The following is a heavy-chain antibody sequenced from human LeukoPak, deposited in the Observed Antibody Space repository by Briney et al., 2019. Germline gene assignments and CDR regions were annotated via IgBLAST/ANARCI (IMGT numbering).Heavy chain of an antibody. J-gene: IGHJ4*02. CDR1: GFTFSDSY. D-gene: IGHD3-9*01. CDR2: ISNSGSSI. CDR3: ARDFDRYYFDY. Sequence: PGGSLRLSCAASGFTFSDSYMTWIRQAPGKGLEWVSYISNSGSSIYYADSVKGRFTTSRDNAKNTLYLQMNSLRAEDTAMYYCARDFDRYYFDYWGQGTLVTVSS. V-gene: IGHV3-11*04.